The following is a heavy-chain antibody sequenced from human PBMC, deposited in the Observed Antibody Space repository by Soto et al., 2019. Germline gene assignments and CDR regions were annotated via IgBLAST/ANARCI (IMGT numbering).Heavy chain of an antibody. CDR1: GFTFSSYG. D-gene: IGHD3-22*01. V-gene: IGHV3-30*18. CDR3: AKDRTAWLLENNDVFDI. CDR2: ISYDGSNK. J-gene: IGHJ3*02. Sequence: QVQLVESGGGVVQPGRSLRLSCAASGFTFSSYGMHWVRQAPGKGLEWVAVISYDGSNKYYADSVKGQFTISRDNSKNTLYLQLNSLRAEDTAVYYCAKDRTAWLLENNDVFDIWGQGTMVTVSS.